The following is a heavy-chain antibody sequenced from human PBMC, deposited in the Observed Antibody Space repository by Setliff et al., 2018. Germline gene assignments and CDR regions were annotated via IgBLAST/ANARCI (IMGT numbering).Heavy chain of an antibody. CDR2: IYTSWST. Sequence: PSETLSLTCAVSGFSISSGYYWGWFRQPAGKRLEWIGQIYTSWSTNYNPSFNSRVTISLDTSKNQFSLSLKTVTAADTAVYYCARMSGFQYIDVWGEGTTVTVSS. CDR1: GFSISSGYY. V-gene: IGHV4-61*09. CDR3: ARMSGFQYIDV. J-gene: IGHJ6*03. D-gene: IGHD3-3*01.